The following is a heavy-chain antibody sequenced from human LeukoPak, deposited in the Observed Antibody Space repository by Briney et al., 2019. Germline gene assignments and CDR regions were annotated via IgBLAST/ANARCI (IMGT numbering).Heavy chain of an antibody. V-gene: IGHV5-51*01. J-gene: IGHJ4*02. CDR2: IYPGTSDT. CDR3: ARQDFGSSCLDY. CDR1: EYSFTNYL. D-gene: IGHD6-13*01. Sequence: GQSLKISCEGSEYSFTNYLIAWVRQMPGKGLECMGIIYPGTSDTRYSPSFQGRVTISADKSISTAYLQWSGLRASDTAMYYCARQDFGSSCLDYWGKGTVVTVS.